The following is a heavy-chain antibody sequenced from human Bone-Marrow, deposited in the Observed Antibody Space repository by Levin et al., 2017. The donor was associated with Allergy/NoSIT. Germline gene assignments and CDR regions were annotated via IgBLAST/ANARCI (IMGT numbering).Heavy chain of an antibody. CDR2: IKHDGSEK. J-gene: IGHJ4*02. V-gene: IGHV3-7*01. CDR3: TSGGSTSSWYWGG. CDR1: GFTFSRLW. Sequence: PGGSLRLSCAASGFTFSRLWMTWVRQAPGKGLEWVANIKHDGSEKYYVDSVKGRFTISRDNSKNSLYLQMSSLRLEDTAVYYCTSGGSTSSWYWGGWGQGTLVTVSS. D-gene: IGHD6-13*01.